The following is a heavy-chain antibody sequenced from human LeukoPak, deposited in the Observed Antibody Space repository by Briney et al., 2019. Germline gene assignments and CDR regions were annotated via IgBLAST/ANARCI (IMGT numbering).Heavy chain of an antibody. CDR2: ISYDGSNK. CDR1: GFTFSSYA. CDR3: ARDYYGSGRHDY. Sequence: GRSLRLSCAASGFTFSSYAMHWGRQAPGKGGEWVAVISYDGSNKYYADSVKGRFTISRDNSKNTLYLQMNSLRAEDTAVYYCARDYYGSGRHDYWGQGTLVTVSS. D-gene: IGHD3-10*01. V-gene: IGHV3-30*04. J-gene: IGHJ4*02.